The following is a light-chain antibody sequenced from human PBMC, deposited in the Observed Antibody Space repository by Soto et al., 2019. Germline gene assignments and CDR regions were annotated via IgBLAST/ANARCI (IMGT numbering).Light chain of an antibody. Sequence: IVLTQSPGTLSLSPGERATLSCRASQSIRGALAWYQQRPGQAPRLLIYSASNRATGVPDRFSGSGSGTDFTLTISRLEPEDFAVYYCQQFRTSPQTFGQGTKVEIQ. CDR1: QSIRGA. CDR3: QQFRTSPQT. V-gene: IGKV3-20*01. J-gene: IGKJ2*01. CDR2: SAS.